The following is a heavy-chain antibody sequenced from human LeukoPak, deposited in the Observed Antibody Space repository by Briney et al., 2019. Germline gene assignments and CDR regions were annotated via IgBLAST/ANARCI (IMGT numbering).Heavy chain of an antibody. Sequence: ASVKVSCKASGYTFTSYYMHWVRQAPGQGLEWMGIINPSGGSTSYAQKFQGRVTMTRDTSTSTVYMELSSLRSEDTAVYYCAKDPTGYDILTGYYTYYFDYWGQGTLVTVSS. V-gene: IGHV1-46*01. J-gene: IGHJ4*02. CDR2: INPSGGST. D-gene: IGHD3-9*01. CDR1: GYTFTSYY. CDR3: AKDPTGYDILTGYYTYYFDY.